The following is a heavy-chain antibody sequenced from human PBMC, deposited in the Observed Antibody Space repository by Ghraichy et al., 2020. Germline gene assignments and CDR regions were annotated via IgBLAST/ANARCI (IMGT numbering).Heavy chain of an antibody. CDR1: GDSINSGDYY. J-gene: IGHJ5*02. CDR3: ARGTSWPHWFDP. V-gene: IGHV4-31*03. CDR2: IHHMGGT. Sequence: TLSLTCTVSGDSINSGDYYWTWMRQPPGKGLEWIGFIHHMGGTYFRSSLKSRVSMSVDTSKNQFSLKMNSLTAADTAMYFCARGTSWPHWFDPWGQGILVTVSS.